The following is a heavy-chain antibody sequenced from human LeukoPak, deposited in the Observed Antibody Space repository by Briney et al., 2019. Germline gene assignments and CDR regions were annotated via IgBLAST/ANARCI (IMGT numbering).Heavy chain of an antibody. D-gene: IGHD6-6*01. V-gene: IGHV1-2*02. J-gene: IGHJ4*02. CDR2: INPNSGGT. Sequence: ASVKVSCKASGYTFTGYYMHWVRQAPEQGLEWMGWINPNSGGTNYAQKFQGRVTMTRDTSISTAYMELSRLRSDDTAVYYCARDLEYSSSPGFDFWGQGTLVTVSS. CDR1: GYTFTGYY. CDR3: ARDLEYSSSPGFDF.